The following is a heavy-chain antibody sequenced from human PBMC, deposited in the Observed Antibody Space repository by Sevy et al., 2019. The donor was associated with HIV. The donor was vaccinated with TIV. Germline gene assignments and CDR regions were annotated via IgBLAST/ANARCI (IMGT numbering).Heavy chain of an antibody. Sequence: GGSLRLSCAASGFTFSNYSMSWVRQPPGKGLEWVSTLSFGCGEINYADSVKGRFTISSDNSKSSVYLQMNNLSPEDTAVYYCAREGCTKPHDYWGQGTLVTVSS. CDR2: LSFGCGEI. CDR1: GFTFSNYS. V-gene: IGHV3-23*01. J-gene: IGHJ4*02. D-gene: IGHD2-8*01. CDR3: AREGCTKPHDY.